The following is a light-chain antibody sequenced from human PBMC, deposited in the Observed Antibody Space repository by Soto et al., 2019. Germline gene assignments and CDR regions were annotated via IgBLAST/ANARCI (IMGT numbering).Light chain of an antibody. CDR1: RAISYW. V-gene: IGKV1-5*03. CDR2: RAS. Sequence: DIQMTQSPSTLSAYLGDRVTITCRASRAISYWLAWYQQRPGKAPKLLIYRASRLESGVPSRFSGSGSGTEFTLTISGLQPDDFATYYCQQYNTFSFTFGKGTKLEI. CDR3: QQYNTFSFT. J-gene: IGKJ2*01.